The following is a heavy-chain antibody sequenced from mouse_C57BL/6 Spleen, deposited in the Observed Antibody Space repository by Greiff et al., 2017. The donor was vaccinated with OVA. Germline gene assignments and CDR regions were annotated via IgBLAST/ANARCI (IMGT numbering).Heavy chain of an antibody. Sequence: QVQLQQPGAELVKPGASVKLSCKASGYTFTSYWMHWVKQRPGRGLEWIGRINPNCGGTNYNEKFKSKATLTVDKSSSTAYMQLSSLTSEDSAVFDYARGREYYGSSPWLAYWGQGTLVTVSA. CDR3: ARGREYYGSSPWLAY. CDR2: INPNCGGT. D-gene: IGHD1-1*01. J-gene: IGHJ3*01. V-gene: IGHV1-72*01. CDR1: GYTFTSYW.